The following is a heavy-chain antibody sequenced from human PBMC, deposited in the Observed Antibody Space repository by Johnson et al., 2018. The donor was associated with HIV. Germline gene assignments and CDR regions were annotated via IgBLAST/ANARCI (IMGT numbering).Heavy chain of an antibody. Sequence: QVQLVESGGGVVRPGGSLRLSCAASGFTFRSYAMHWVRQAPGKGLEWVAVITYDGRNKYYADFVKGRFIISRDNSKNMTNLQMNGLSGEDTADYYCVRDQGSGWPTNAFDIWGQGTRVTVSS. D-gene: IGHD6-19*01. CDR3: VRDQGSGWPTNAFDI. J-gene: IGHJ3*02. V-gene: IGHV3-30*04. CDR1: GFTFRSYA. CDR2: ITYDGRNK.